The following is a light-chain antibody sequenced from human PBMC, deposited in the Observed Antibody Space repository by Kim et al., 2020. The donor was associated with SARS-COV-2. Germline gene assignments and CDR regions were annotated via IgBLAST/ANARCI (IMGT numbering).Light chain of an antibody. CDR1: QSVSSNY. CDR3: QQYGGSPLFT. Sequence: EIVLTQSPGTLSLSPGERATLSCRASQSVSSNYLAWYQQKPGQAPRLLIYGASSRATGIPDRFSGSGSGTDFTLTISRLEPEDSAVYYCQQYGGSPLFTFGRGTKVDIK. V-gene: IGKV3-20*01. CDR2: GAS. J-gene: IGKJ3*01.